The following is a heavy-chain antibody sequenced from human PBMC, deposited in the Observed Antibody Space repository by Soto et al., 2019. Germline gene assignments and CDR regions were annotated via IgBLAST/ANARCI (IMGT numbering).Heavy chain of an antibody. CDR1: GFTFSDYA. CDR2: ISFDGNIK. D-gene: IGHD2-8*01. V-gene: IGHV3-30-3*01. CDR3: ARAPRRYCTSLSCLGLYSLDV. Sequence: QVQLVESGGGVVQPGRSLRLSCAASGFTFSDYAMHWVRHVPGQGLEWVAVISFDGNIKYDADSVKGRFTISRDNSKNTLFLQMDSLKGEDTAVYSCARAPRRYCTSLSCLGLYSLDVWGQGTAVTVSS. J-gene: IGHJ6*02.